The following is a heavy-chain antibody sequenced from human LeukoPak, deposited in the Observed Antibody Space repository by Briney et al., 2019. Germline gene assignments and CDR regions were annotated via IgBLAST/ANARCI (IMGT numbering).Heavy chain of an antibody. J-gene: IGHJ4*02. CDR1: GYTFTSYG. CDR2: ISAYNGNT. V-gene: IGHV1-18*01. CDR3: ARGPKRAVVPAARPFDY. D-gene: IGHD2-2*01. Sequence: ASVKVSCKASGYTFTSYGISWVRQAPGQGLEWMGWISAYNGNTNYAQKLQGRVTMTTDTSTSTAYMELRSLRSDDTAVYYCARGPKRAVVPAARPFDYWGQGTLVTVSS.